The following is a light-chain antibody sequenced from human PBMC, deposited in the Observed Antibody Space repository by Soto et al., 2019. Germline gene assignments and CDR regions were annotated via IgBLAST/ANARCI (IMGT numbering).Light chain of an antibody. Sequence: EIVLTQSPGTLSLSPGERATLSCRASQSVSSNLAWYQQKPGQAPRLLIYGASTRATGIPARFSGSGSGTKFTLTISSLQSEDFAVYYCQQYNNWPPWTFGQGTKVDIK. V-gene: IGKV3-15*01. CDR1: QSVSSN. CDR2: GAS. J-gene: IGKJ1*01. CDR3: QQYNNWPPWT.